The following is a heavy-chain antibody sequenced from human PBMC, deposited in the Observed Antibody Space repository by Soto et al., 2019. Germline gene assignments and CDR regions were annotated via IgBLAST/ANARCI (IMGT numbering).Heavy chain of an antibody. V-gene: IGHV1-18*01. D-gene: IGHD2-15*01. CDR1: GYTFTTHG. CDR3: ARDLRYCRSGTCYREWFDH. Sequence: QVQLVQSGAEVKKPGASVKVSCKASGYTFTTHGISWVRQVPGQGLEWMGWVRGDNGHTNYAQSLQGRVTMTTDTSTNTAYMEQRRLRSDDTAVYYCARDLRYCRSGTCYREWFDHWGQGTLVTVSS. J-gene: IGHJ5*02. CDR2: VRGDNGHT.